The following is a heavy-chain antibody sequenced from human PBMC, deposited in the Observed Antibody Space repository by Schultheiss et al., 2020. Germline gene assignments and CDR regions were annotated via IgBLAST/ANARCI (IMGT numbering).Heavy chain of an antibody. CDR2: TDPSYSYT. D-gene: IGHD5-24*01. CDR3: ARLSRVEMATSDFDY. CDR1: GYSFTSFW. Sequence: GSLRLSGKGSGYSFTSFWITWVRQMPGKGLEWMGRTDPSYSYTNYNPSFEGHVTISADKSISTVYVQWSSLKASDTAMYYCARLSRVEMATSDFDYWGQGTLVTVSS. V-gene: IGHV5-10-1*01. J-gene: IGHJ4*02.